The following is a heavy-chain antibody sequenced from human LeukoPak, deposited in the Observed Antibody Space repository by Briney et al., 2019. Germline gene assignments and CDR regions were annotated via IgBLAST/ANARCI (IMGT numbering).Heavy chain of an antibody. V-gene: IGHV4-34*01. CDR3: ARDRRYYYDSSGYSYDP. J-gene: IGHJ5*02. Sequence: SETLSLTCAVYGGSFSGYYWSWIRQPPGKGLEWIGEINHSGSTNYNPSLKSRVTISVDTSKNQFSLKLSSVTAADTAVYYCARDRRYYYDSSGYSYDPWGQGTLVTVSS. CDR1: GGSFSGYY. D-gene: IGHD3-22*01. CDR2: INHSGST.